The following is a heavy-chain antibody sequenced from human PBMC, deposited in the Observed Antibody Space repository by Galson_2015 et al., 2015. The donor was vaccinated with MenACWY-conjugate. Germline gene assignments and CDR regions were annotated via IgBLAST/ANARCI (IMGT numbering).Heavy chain of an antibody. J-gene: IGHJ4*02. Sequence: SLRLSCAASGFTFDSYRMSWVRQAPGKGPEWVTNINRDGGSTYYASSVKGRITISKDNAENSLYLQMNSLRAEDTAIYYCARIIHAVSDSSGQATLVTVSS. CDR1: GFTFDSYR. CDR3: ARIIHAVSDS. V-gene: IGHV3-7*01. CDR2: INRDGGST.